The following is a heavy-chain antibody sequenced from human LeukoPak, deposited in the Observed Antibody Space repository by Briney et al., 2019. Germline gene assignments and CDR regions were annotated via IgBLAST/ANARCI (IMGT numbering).Heavy chain of an antibody. Sequence: GGSLRLSCAASGFTFSSYAMNWVRQAPGKGLEWVSVIYSGGSTYYADSVKGRFTISRDNSKNTLYLQMNSLRAEDTAVYYCARGGSYYDTPDYWGQGTLVTVSS. D-gene: IGHD3-22*01. CDR1: GFTFSSYA. J-gene: IGHJ4*02. V-gene: IGHV3-53*01. CDR3: ARGGSYYDTPDY. CDR2: IYSGGST.